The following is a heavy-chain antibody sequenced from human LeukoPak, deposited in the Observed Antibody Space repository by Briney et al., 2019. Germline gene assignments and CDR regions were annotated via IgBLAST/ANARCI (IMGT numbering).Heavy chain of an antibody. CDR2: IYYSGST. Sequence: SETLSLTCTVSGGSISSYYWSWIRQPPGKGLEWIGYIYYSGSTNYNPSLKSRVTISVDTSKNQFSQKLSSVTAADTAVYYCARDSYLTRNAFDIWGQGTMVTVSS. D-gene: IGHD1-14*01. CDR1: GGSISSYY. V-gene: IGHV4-59*01. CDR3: ARDSYLTRNAFDI. J-gene: IGHJ3*02.